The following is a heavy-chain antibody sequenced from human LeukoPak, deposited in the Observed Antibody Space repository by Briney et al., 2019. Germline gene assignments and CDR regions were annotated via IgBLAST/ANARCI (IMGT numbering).Heavy chain of an antibody. CDR3: ARAGILTGYYKHPFDY. V-gene: IGHV3-20*04. CDR1: GFTFDDYG. CDR2: INWNGGST. Sequence: PGGSLRLSCAASGFTFDDYGMSWVRQAPGKGLEWVSDINWNGGSTGYADSVKGRFTISRDNAKNSLYLQMNSLRAEDTALYYCARAGILTGYYKHPFDYWGQGTLVTVSS. J-gene: IGHJ4*02. D-gene: IGHD3-9*01.